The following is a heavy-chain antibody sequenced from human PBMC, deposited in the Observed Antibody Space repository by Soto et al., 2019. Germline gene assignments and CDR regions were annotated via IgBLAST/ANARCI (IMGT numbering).Heavy chain of an antibody. CDR2: ISGTAVST. J-gene: IGHJ4*01. V-gene: IGHV3-23*01. Sequence: EVVLLESRGGVAQPGGSLRLSCVASGFTFSRYAMNWVRQAPGKGLEWVATISGTAVSTDYADSVKGRFTISRDNSKNTVSLQMDNLRVEDTATYYCVNWNDEDVDWGQGTLVAVSS. D-gene: IGHD1-1*01. CDR1: GFTFSRYA. CDR3: VNWNDEDVD.